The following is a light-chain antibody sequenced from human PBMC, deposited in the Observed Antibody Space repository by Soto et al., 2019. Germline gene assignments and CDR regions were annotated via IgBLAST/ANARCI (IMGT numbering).Light chain of an antibody. J-gene: IGKJ2*01. Sequence: EIVMTQSPAPLSVSPGERATLSCRASQSVSSNLAWYQQKPGQAPTLLIYGASTRATGIPARFSGSGSGTEFTLTISSLQSEDFALYYCQQYNDWPPMYTFGQGTKLEIK. CDR2: GAS. CDR1: QSVSSN. V-gene: IGKV3-15*01. CDR3: QQYNDWPPMYT.